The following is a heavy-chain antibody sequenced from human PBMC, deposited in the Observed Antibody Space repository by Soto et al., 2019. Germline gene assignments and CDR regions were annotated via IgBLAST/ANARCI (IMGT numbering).Heavy chain of an antibody. V-gene: IGHV3-7*03. Sequence: GGSLRLSCAASGFTFSSYWMSWVRQAPGKGLEWVSNIKQDGSETYYVDSVKGRFTISRDNSKNTLYLQMNSLRAEDTAVYYCAKDLFPVSYAFDIWGQGTMVTVSS. CDR2: IKQDGSET. J-gene: IGHJ3*02. CDR3: AKDLFPVSYAFDI. CDR1: GFTFSSYW. D-gene: IGHD2-21*01.